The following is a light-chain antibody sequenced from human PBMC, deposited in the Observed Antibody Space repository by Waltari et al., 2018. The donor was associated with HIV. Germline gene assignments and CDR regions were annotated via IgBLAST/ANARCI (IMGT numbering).Light chain of an antibody. V-gene: IGLV2-11*01. Sequence: QSALPQPRSVSGSPGQSVTISCTGNSSDVGSYIYVSWYQQHPGRAPKRMIYDVSKRPSWVPDRFSGSKSCNTASLTISVLQAEDEADYYCCSYVGSYTLVFGGGTKLTVL. CDR2: DVS. CDR1: SSDVGSYIY. CDR3: CSYVGSYTLV. J-gene: IGLJ3*02.